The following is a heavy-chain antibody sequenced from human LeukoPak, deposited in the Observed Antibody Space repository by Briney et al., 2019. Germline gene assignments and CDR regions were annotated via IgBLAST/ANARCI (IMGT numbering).Heavy chain of an antibody. D-gene: IGHD2-2*01. CDR1: GYTFTGYY. V-gene: IGHV1-2*02. J-gene: IGHJ3*02. CDR2: INPNSGGT. CDR3: ARDLEERYCSSTSCLSGGAFDI. Sequence: ASVKVSCKASGYTFTGYYMHSVRQAPGQGLEWMGWINPNSGGTNYAQKFQGRVTMTRDTSISTAYMELSRLRSDDTAVYYCARDLEERYCSSTSCLSGGAFDIWGQGTMVTVSS.